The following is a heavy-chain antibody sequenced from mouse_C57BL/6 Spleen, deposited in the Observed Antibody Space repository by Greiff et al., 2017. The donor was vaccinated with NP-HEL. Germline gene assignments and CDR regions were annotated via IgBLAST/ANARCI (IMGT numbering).Heavy chain of an antibody. V-gene: IGHV1-81*01. CDR3: ARGGMTYYSNYGWYFDV. J-gene: IGHJ1*03. Sequence: QVQLKQSGAELARPGASVKLSCKASGYTFTSYGISWVKQRTGQGLEWIGEIYPRSGNTYYNEKFKGKATLTADKSSSTAYMELRSLTSEDSAVYFCARGGMTYYSNYGWYFDVWGTGTTVTVSS. CDR1: GYTFTSYG. D-gene: IGHD2-5*01. CDR2: IYPRSGNT.